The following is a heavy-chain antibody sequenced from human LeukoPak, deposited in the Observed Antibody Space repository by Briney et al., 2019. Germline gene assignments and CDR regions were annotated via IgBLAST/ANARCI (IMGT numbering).Heavy chain of an antibody. D-gene: IGHD3-16*01. CDR1: GGSFSGYY. CDR3: ARGTLRRSPPYY. V-gene: IGHV4-34*01. CDR2: INHSGST. Sequence: SETLSLTCAVYGGSFSGYYWSWIRQPPGKGLEWIGEINHSGSTNYNPSLKSRVTISVDTSKNQFSLKLSSVTAADTAVYYCARGTLRRSPPYYWGQGTLVTVSS. J-gene: IGHJ4*02.